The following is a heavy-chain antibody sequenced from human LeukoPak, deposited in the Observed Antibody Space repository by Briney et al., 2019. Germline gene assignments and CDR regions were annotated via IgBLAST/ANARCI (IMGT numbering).Heavy chain of an antibody. J-gene: IGHJ4*02. CDR1: GFTFSSYA. CDR2: INNDGSFT. V-gene: IGHV3-74*01. Sequence: GGSLRLSCAASGFTFSSYAMSWVRQAPGKGLVWVSLINNDGSFTTYADSVKGRFTISRDNAKNTLYLQMNSLRAEDTGVYYCARDGMTTCPLDYWGQGTLVTVSS. D-gene: IGHD1-1*01. CDR3: ARDGMTTCPLDY.